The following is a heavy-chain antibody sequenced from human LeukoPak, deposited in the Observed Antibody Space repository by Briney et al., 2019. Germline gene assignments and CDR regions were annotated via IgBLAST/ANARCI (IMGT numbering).Heavy chain of an antibody. D-gene: IGHD6-6*01. J-gene: IGHJ4*02. V-gene: IGHV4-59*01. CDR3: ARAYEYSSSSGSFYFDY. CDR2: IYYSGST. CDR1: GGSISSYY. Sequence: PSETLSFTCTVSGGSISSYYWSWIRQPPGKGLEWIGYIYYSGSTNYNPSLKSRVTISVDTSKNQFSLKLSSVTAADTAVYYCARAYEYSSSSGSFYFDYWGQGTLVTVSS.